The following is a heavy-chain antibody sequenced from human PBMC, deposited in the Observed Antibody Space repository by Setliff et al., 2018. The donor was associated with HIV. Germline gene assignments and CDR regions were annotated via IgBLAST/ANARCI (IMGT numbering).Heavy chain of an antibody. CDR1: GGSFSVYY. Sequence: SETLSLTCAVYGGSFSVYYWNWIRQPPGKGLEWIGEINHSGSTNYNPSLKSRVTISVDTSKNQFSLKLTSVTAADTAVYYCARALRGVITTLSYFDYWGQGTQVTVSS. CDR2: INHSGST. J-gene: IGHJ4*02. D-gene: IGHD3-22*01. V-gene: IGHV4-34*01. CDR3: ARALRGVITTLSYFDY.